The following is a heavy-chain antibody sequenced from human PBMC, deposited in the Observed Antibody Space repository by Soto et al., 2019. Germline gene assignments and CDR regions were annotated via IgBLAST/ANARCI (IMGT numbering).Heavy chain of an antibody. V-gene: IGHV1-18*04. Sequence: QVQLVQSGAEVKKPGASVKVSCKASGNTFISYGISWVRQAPGQGLEWMGWISGDNGNTNYAQKLQGRVFMTTDTSTTTAYMELRSLTSDDTAVYYGAIGSYYDSSGYYYFDSWGEVTLVTFSS. CDR1: GNTFISYG. CDR2: ISGDNGNT. J-gene: IGHJ4*02. D-gene: IGHD3-22*01. CDR3: AIGSYYDSSGYYYFDS.